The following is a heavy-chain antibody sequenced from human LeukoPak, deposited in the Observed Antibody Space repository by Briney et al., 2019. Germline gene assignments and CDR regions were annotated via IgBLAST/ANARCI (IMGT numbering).Heavy chain of an antibody. CDR1: GFTFSSYA. D-gene: IGHD1/OR15-1a*01. CDR3: AENSALEC. V-gene: IGHV3-30-3*01. CDR2: ISYDGSNK. J-gene: IGHJ4*02. Sequence: PGGSLRLSCAASGFTFSSYAMHWVRQAPGKGLEWVAVISYDGSNKYYADSVKGRFTISRDNSKNTLYLQMNSLRAEDTAVYYCAENSALECWGRGTLVTASS.